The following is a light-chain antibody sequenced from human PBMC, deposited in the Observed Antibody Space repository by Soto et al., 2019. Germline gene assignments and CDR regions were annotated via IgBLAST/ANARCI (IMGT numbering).Light chain of an antibody. CDR2: DNN. V-gene: IGLV1-51*01. CDR1: SSNIGSTY. Sequence: QSVLTQPPSMSAAPGQKVTISCSGSSSNIGSTYVSWYQQLPGTAPKLLIYDNNKRPSGIPDRFSGSKSGTSAALGITGLQTEDEADFYCGTWDTSLSAVVFGGGTKLTVL. J-gene: IGLJ2*01. CDR3: GTWDTSLSAVV.